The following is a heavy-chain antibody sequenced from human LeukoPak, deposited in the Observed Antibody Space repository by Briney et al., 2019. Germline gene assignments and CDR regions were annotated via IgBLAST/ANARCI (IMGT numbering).Heavy chain of an antibody. CDR3: ARRVGTFPNLYFDY. CDR2: VSSNGGNT. V-gene: IGHV3-23*01. J-gene: IGHJ4*02. CDR1: GFPFSSYA. Sequence: GGSLRLSCAASGFPFSSYAMSWVRQAPGNGLEWVSTVSSNGGNTYYADSVRGRFTISRDNSKSTQLLQLNSLGAEDTAVYYCARRVGTFPNLYFDYWGQGALVTVSS. D-gene: IGHD1-1*01.